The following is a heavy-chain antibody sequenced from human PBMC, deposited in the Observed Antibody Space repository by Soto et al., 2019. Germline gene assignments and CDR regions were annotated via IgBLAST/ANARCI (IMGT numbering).Heavy chain of an antibody. Sequence: RQISCRCSGYTFSNFWIAWVRHLPGKGLEWMGIIYPGDHETRYSPSFHGKVTISADKSINTAYLQWSSLEASDSAFYYCARSPRSSPYFDYWGQGALVTVSS. V-gene: IGHV5-51*01. J-gene: IGHJ4*02. CDR1: GYTFSNFW. D-gene: IGHD6-13*01. CDR3: ARSPRSSPYFDY. CDR2: IYPGDHET.